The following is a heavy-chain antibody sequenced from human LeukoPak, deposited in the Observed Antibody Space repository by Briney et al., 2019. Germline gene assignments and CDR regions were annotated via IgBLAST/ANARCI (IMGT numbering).Heavy chain of an antibody. CDR1: GYSISSHYY. CDR3: ASGAYSFYYMDV. J-gene: IGHJ6*03. Sequence: SETLSLTCTVSGYSISSHYYWGWIRQPPGKGLEWIGYMYYSGSTCYNPSLKSRVTISVDTSKNQFSLRLSSVTAADTAVYYCASGAYSFYYMDVWGKGTTVTISS. CDR2: MYYSGST. V-gene: IGHV4-38-2*02. D-gene: IGHD5-18*01.